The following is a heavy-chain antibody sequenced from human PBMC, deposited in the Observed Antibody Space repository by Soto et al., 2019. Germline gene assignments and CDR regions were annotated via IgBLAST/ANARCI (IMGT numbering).Heavy chain of an antibody. Sequence: SETRSLTCTVSSDSISSYYWSWIRQPPGKRLEWIGYISYSGSTDYNPSLKSRVTISGDTSKNQFSLKVSSVTAADTAVYYCARGTSWQLPFDYWGQGTLVTVS. D-gene: IGHD6-13*01. J-gene: IGHJ4*02. CDR3: ARGTSWQLPFDY. V-gene: IGHV4-59*01. CDR1: SDSISSYY. CDR2: ISYSGST.